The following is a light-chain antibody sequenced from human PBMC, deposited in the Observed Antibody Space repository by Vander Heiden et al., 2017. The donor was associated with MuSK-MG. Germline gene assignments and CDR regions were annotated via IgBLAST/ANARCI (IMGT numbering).Light chain of an antibody. CDR2: GNI. CDR3: QSYDSSLSGSVV. V-gene: IGLV1-40*01. CDR1: SSNIGAGYD. Sequence: SVLTQPPSVSDAPRQLVPISCTGSSSNIGAGYDVPWYQRVPGTAPKLLIYGNINRPSGVPDRFSGSKSGTSASLAITGLQAEDEADYYCQSYDSSLSGSVVFGGGTKLTVL. J-gene: IGLJ2*01.